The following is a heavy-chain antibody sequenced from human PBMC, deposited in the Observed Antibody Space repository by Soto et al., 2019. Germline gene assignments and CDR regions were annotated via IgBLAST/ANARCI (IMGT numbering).Heavy chain of an antibody. D-gene: IGHD3-16*01. Sequence: ESGPTLVNPTQTLTLTCTFSGFSLSTTGVGVSWIRQPPGKALKWLALIYWHDDKRYSPSLKSRLTITKDTSKNQVVLTMTNMDPVDTATYYCAHRGGATVGLYYFDDWXQGALVTVSS. CDR3: AHRGGATVGLYYFDD. CDR2: IYWHDDK. J-gene: IGHJ4*02. V-gene: IGHV2-5*01. CDR1: GFSLSTTGVG.